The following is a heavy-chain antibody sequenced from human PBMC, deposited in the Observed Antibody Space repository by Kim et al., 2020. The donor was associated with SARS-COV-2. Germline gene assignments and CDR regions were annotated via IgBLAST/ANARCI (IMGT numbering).Heavy chain of an antibody. D-gene: IGHD1-26*01. CDR2: IKSKTDGVTP. V-gene: IGHV3-15*01. CDR3: TTIGGGEFLLDSFDD. Sequence: GGSLRLSCAASGFTFKDAWMNWVRQAPGKGLEWLSRIKSKTDGVTPDYSATGRVSFSISRDNSKNMLHLQINSLKIEDTADYYCTTIGGGEFLLDSFDD. CDR1: GFTFKDAW. J-gene: IGHJ4*01.